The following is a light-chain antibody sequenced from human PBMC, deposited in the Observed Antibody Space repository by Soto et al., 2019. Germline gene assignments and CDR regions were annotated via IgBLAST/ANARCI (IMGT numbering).Light chain of an antibody. CDR3: QQYNSSPWT. V-gene: IGKV1-5*03. J-gene: IGKJ1*01. CDR2: KAS. CDR1: QSISSW. Sequence: DIQMTQSPSTLSASVGDRVTITCRASQSISSWLAWYQQKPGKAPKLLIYKASSLESGVPSRFSGSGSGTDFTLTISSLQPDDFATYDCQQYNSSPWTFGQGTKVEIK.